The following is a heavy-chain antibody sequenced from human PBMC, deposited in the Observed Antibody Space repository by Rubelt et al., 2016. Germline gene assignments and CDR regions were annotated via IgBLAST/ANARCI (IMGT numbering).Heavy chain of an antibody. J-gene: IGHJ4*02. D-gene: IGHD3-22*01. CDR3: ARDSDDIDY. V-gene: IGHV3-53*01. CDR2: IYSGGST. Sequence: SWVRQAPGKGLEWVSVIYSGGSTYYADSVKGRFTISRDNSKNTLYLQMNSLRAEDTAVYYCARDSDDIDYWGQGTLVTVSS.